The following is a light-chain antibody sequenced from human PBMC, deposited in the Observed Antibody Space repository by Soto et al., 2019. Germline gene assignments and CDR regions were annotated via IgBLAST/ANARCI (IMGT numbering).Light chain of an antibody. Sequence: DIVMTQSPDSLAVSLCERATINCKSSQSVLYSSNNKNYLAWYQQKPGQPPKLLIYWASTRESGVPYRLSGSGSGTDFTLTISSLQAEDVAVYYCQQYYSTPPYTFGQGTKLEIK. CDR3: QQYYSTPPYT. J-gene: IGKJ2*01. CDR2: WAS. V-gene: IGKV4-1*01. CDR1: QSVLYSSNNKNY.